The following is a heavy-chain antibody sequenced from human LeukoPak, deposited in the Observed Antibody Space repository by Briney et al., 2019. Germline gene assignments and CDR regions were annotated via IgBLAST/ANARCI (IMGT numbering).Heavy chain of an antibody. Sequence: GGSLRLSCAASGNYWMHWVRRAPGKGLVWVSHINGDGSWTTYADSVKGRFTISKDNAKNSLYLQMSNLRAEDTAVYFCARGGGLDVWGQGATVTVSS. J-gene: IGHJ6*02. CDR1: GNYW. CDR3: ARGGGLDV. CDR2: INGDGSWT. V-gene: IGHV3-74*01. D-gene: IGHD3-16*01.